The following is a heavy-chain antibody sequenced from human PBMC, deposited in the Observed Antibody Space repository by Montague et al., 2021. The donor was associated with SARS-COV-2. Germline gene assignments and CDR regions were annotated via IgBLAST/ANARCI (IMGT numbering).Heavy chain of an antibody. CDR2: ISSSGSTI. Sequence: RLSCAASGFRFSSYEMNWVRQAPGKGLEWVSYISSSGSTIYYADSVKGRFTISRDNAKNSLYLQMNSLRAEDTAVCYCARVFATVGAMDRNDYWGQGTLVTVSS. V-gene: IGHV3-48*03. CDR3: ARVFATVGAMDRNDY. CDR1: GFRFSSYE. J-gene: IGHJ4*02. D-gene: IGHD1-26*01.